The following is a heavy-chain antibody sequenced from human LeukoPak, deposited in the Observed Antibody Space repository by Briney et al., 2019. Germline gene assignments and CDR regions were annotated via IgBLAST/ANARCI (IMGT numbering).Heavy chain of an antibody. CDR2: ISSSGSYI. CDR1: GFTFSSYS. J-gene: IGHJ4*02. CDR3: ASGYSSVVADY. Sequence: GGSLRLSCAASGFTFSSYSLNWVRQAPGKGLEWVSSISSSGSYIFYADSVEGRFTISIDNAKNSLYLQMNSLRAEDTAVYFCASGYSSVVADYWGQGTLVTVSS. V-gene: IGHV3-21*01. D-gene: IGHD6-25*01.